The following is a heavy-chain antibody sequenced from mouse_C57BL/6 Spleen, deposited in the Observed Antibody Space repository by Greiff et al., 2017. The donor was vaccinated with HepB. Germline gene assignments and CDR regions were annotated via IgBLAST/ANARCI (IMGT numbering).Heavy chain of an antibody. CDR1: GFTFSDYY. J-gene: IGHJ3*01. Sequence: EVMLVESEGGLVQPGSSMKLSCTASGFTFSDYYMAWVRQVPEKGLEWVANINYDGSSTYYLDSLKSRFIISRDNAKNILYLQMSSLKSEDTATYYCVRGGFAYWGQGTLVTVSA. V-gene: IGHV5-16*01. CDR3: VRGGFAY. CDR2: INYDGSST.